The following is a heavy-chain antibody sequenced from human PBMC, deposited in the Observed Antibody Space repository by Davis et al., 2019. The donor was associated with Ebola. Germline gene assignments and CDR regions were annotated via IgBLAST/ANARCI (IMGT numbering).Heavy chain of an antibody. CDR2: ISGSGGST. Sequence: GESLKISCTDSVITFSSYAMTWVRQAPGKGLEWASAISGSGGSTYYADSVKGRFTISRDNSKNTLYLQMNSLRAEDTAVYYCAKDQYSGYDYALYYYYYGMDVWGKGTTVTVSS. CDR1: VITFSSYA. V-gene: IGHV3-23*01. J-gene: IGHJ6*04. D-gene: IGHD5-12*01. CDR3: AKDQYSGYDYALYYYYYGMDV.